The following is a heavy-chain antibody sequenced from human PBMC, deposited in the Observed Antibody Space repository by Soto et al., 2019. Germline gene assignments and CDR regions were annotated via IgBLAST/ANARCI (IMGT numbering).Heavy chain of an antibody. J-gene: IGHJ4*02. CDR2: INPSGGST. V-gene: IGHV1-46*01. Sequence: ASVKVSCKASGYTFTSYYMHWVRQAPGQGLEWMGIINPSGGSTSYAQKFQGRVTMTRETSTSTVYMELGSLRSEDTAVYYCARGVRMWAYFDYWGQGTLVTVSS. CDR3: ARGVRMWAYFDY. D-gene: IGHD1-26*01. CDR1: GYTFTSYY.